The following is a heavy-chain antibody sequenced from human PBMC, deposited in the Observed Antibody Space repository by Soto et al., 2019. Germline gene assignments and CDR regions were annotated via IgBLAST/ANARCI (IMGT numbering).Heavy chain of an antibody. CDR3: ARDRYSYYDFWSGSLPYYYYGMDV. J-gene: IGHJ6*02. Sequence: PGGSLRLSCAASGFTFSSYWMIWVHQAPGKGLEWVANIKKDGSEKYYADSVKGRFTISRDNAKNSLYLQMNSLRAEDTAVYYCARDRYSYYDFWSGSLPYYYYGMDVWGQGTTVTVSS. D-gene: IGHD3-3*01. CDR2: IKKDGSEK. V-gene: IGHV3-7*01. CDR1: GFTFSSYW.